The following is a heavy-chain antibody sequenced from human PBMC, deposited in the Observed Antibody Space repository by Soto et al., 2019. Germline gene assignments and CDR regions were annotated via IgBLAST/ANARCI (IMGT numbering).Heavy chain of an antibody. Sequence: PSETLSLTCTVSGGCINSYYWSWIRQPPGKGLEWIGYIYYSGSTYYNPSLKSRVTISVDTSKNQFSLKLTSVTAADTALYYCARDRVYYGMDVWGQGTTVTVSS. CDR1: GGCINSYY. CDR2: IYYSGST. V-gene: IGHV4-59*01. CDR3: ARDRVYYGMDV. D-gene: IGHD3-10*01. J-gene: IGHJ6*02.